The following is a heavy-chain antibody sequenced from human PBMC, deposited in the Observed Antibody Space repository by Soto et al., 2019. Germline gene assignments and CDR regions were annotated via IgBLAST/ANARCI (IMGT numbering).Heavy chain of an antibody. Sequence: PSETLSLTCTVSGGSISSGGYYWSWIRQHPGKGLEWIGYIYYSGSTYYNPSLKSRVTISVDTSKNQFSLKLSSVTAADTAVYYCARGGFGGTTGTPREYYFDYWGQGTLVTVSS. CDR3: ARGGFGGTTGTPREYYFDY. J-gene: IGHJ4*02. D-gene: IGHD1-1*01. V-gene: IGHV4-31*03. CDR2: IYYSGST. CDR1: GGSISSGGYY.